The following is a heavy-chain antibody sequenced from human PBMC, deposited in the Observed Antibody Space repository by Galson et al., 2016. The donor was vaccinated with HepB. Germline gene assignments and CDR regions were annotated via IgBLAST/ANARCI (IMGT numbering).Heavy chain of an antibody. V-gene: IGHV4-59*01. D-gene: IGHD3-3*01. Sequence: SETLSLTCSVSGVSIGHVYWTWIRQPPGKGLEWIGYISNSGATHYKSSPRSRVTMSVDTSKNQVSLKLSSVTAADSAVYYCAKFGEITIFGYVMDVWGQGTTVAVSS. CDR2: ISNSGAT. CDR1: GVSIGHVY. J-gene: IGHJ6*02. CDR3: AKFGEITIFGYVMDV.